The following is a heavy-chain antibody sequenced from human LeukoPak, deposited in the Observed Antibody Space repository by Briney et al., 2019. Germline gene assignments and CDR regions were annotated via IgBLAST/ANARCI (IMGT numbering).Heavy chain of an antibody. CDR1: GFTFSSYA. Sequence: PGGSLRLSCSASGFTFSSYAMHWVRQAPGKGLEYVSAIGSNGGSTYYADSVKGRFTISRDNSKNTLYLQMSSLRAEDTAVYYCVKGCSSTSCYFDSWGQGTLVIVSS. CDR3: VKGCSSTSCYFDS. J-gene: IGHJ4*02. D-gene: IGHD2-2*01. V-gene: IGHV3-64D*06. CDR2: IGSNGGST.